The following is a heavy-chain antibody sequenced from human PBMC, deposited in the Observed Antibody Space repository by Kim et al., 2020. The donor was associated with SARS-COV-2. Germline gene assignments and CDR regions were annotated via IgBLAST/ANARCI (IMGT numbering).Heavy chain of an antibody. CDR2: ISYDGSNK. D-gene: IGHD2-15*01. J-gene: IGHJ4*02. V-gene: IGHV3-30*18. CDR1: GFTISSYG. CDR3: AKDNCSGGSCYGRFDY. Sequence: GGSLRLSCAASGFTISSYGMHWVRQAPGKGLEWVAVISYDGSNKYYADSVKGRFTISRDNSKNTLYLQMNSLRAEDTAVYYCAKDNCSGGSCYGRFDYWGQGTLVTVSS.